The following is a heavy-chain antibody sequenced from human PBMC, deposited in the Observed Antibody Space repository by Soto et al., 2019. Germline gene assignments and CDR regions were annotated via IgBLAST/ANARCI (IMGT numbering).Heavy chain of an antibody. Sequence: EVYLEETAGGLVQPGGSLRLSCETSGFNFKDAWMNGVRQAPGKGLEWVGRILSTTDGGTTDYAAPVKGRFTISRDDSENKLYLQMNSLKTEDTAVYFCAAGCVKTDFEYWGQGTLVTVSS. CDR3: AAGCVKTDFEY. CDR2: ILSTTDGGTT. D-gene: IGHD2-21*02. V-gene: IGHV3-15*05. J-gene: IGHJ4*02. CDR1: GFNFKDAW.